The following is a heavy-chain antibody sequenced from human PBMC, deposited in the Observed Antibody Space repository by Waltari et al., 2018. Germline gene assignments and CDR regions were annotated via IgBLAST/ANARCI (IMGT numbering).Heavy chain of an antibody. CDR3: ATRDILGGSQNYYYYGMDV. V-gene: IGHV3-30*03. CDR2: ISSDGSYE. J-gene: IGHJ6*02. Sequence: QVQLVESGGGVVQPGRSLSLSCAASRFSLTTYALHWVRQAPGKGLEWVAFISSDGSYEYYPDAVKGRFTISRDNSKTTVFLQMNSLRDEDTAVYYCATRDILGGSQNYYYYGMDVWGQGTRVTVSS. CDR1: RFSLTTYA. D-gene: IGHD1-26*01.